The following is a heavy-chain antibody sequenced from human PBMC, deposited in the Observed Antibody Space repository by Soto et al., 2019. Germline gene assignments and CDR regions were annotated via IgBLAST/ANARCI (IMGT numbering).Heavy chain of an antibody. D-gene: IGHD3-3*01. CDR3: ARHVYGRXNDFWSGDYYYYYGMDV. CDR2: IDPSDSYT. J-gene: IGHJ6*02. Sequence: GESLKISCMGSGYSFTIYWISWVRQMPGKGLEWMGRIDPSDSYTNYSPSFQGHVTISADKSISTAYLQWSSLKASDTAMYYCARHVYGRXNDFWSGDYYYYYGMDVWGQGTTVTVSS. CDR1: GYSFTIYW. V-gene: IGHV5-10-1*01.